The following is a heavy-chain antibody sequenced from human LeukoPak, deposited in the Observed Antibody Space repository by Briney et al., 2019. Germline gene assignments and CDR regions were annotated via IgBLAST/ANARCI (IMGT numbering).Heavy chain of an antibody. CDR1: GGSISSGSYY. Sequence: SETLSLTCTVSGGSISSGSYYWSWIRQPAGKGLEWIGRIYTSGSTNYNPSLKSRVTISVDTSKDQFSLKLSSVTAADTAVYYCARDRAPSYYGSGSYLPGFDPWGQGTLVTVSS. CDR2: IYTSGST. V-gene: IGHV4-61*02. CDR3: ARDRAPSYYGSGSYLPGFDP. D-gene: IGHD3-10*01. J-gene: IGHJ5*02.